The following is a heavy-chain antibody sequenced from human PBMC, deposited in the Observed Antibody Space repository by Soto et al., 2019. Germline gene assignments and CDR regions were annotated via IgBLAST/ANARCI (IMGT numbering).Heavy chain of an antibody. J-gene: IGHJ6*03. Sequence: EVQLVESGGGLVKPGGSLRLSCAASGFTFSTYSMNWVRQAPGKGLEWVSSISSSSSYIYYEDSVKGRFTVSRDNAKNSLYLQMNGLRAEDTAVYYCARDPRPNYGSGSYYSYYYYYYMDVWGKGTTVTVSS. V-gene: IGHV3-21*01. CDR3: ARDPRPNYGSGSYYSYYYYYYMDV. CDR1: GFTFSTYS. CDR2: ISSSSSYI. D-gene: IGHD3-10*01.